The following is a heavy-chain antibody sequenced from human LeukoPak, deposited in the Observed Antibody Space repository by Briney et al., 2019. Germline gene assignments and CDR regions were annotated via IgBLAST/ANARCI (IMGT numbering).Heavy chain of an antibody. J-gene: IGHJ4*02. Sequence: GGSLKISCKGSGSRFTSYWIGWGRQMPGKGLEWMGIIYPGDSDTRYSPSFQGQVTISADKSISTAYLQWSSLKASDTAMYYCARLGIVVDERGFDYWGQGTLVTVSS. CDR2: IYPGDSDT. D-gene: IGHD2-15*01. CDR1: GSRFTSYW. CDR3: ARLGIVVDERGFDY. V-gene: IGHV5-51*01.